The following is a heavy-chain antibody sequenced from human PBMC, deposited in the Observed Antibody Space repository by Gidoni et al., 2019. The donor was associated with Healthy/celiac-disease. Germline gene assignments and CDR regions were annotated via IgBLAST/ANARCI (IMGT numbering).Heavy chain of an antibody. Sequence: EVQLLASGGGSVQPGGSLRLSCAASGFPFSSYAMSWVRQAPGKGLEWVSAISGRGGSTYYADSVKGRFTISRDNSKNTLYLQMNSLRAEDTAVYYCAKTVLLWFGELPDYWGQGTLVTVSS. CDR3: AKTVLLWFGELPDY. J-gene: IGHJ4*02. CDR1: GFPFSSYA. D-gene: IGHD3-10*01. CDR2: ISGRGGST. V-gene: IGHV3-23*01.